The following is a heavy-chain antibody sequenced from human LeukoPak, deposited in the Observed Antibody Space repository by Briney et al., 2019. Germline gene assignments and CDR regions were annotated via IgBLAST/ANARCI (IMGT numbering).Heavy chain of an antibody. Sequence: GGSLRPSCAASGFTFSSYSMNWVRQAPGKGLEWVSYISSSSSTIYYADSAKGRFTISRDNAKNSLYLQMNSLRAEDTAVYYCARGGTDGDYVYFQHWGQGTLVTVSS. CDR1: GFTFSSYS. V-gene: IGHV3-48*01. CDR2: ISSSSSTI. CDR3: ARGGTDGDYVYFQH. J-gene: IGHJ1*01. D-gene: IGHD4-17*01.